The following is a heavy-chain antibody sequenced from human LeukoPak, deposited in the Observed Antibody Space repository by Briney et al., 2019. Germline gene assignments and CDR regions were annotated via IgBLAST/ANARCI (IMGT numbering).Heavy chain of an antibody. D-gene: IGHD3-3*01. CDR1: GYSFTSYW. V-gene: IGHV5-51*01. CDR2: IYPGDSDT. J-gene: IGHJ6*03. Sequence: GESLKISCKGSGYSFTSYWIGWVRQMPGKGLEWMGIIYPGDSDTRYSPSFQGQVTISADKSISTAYLQWSSLKASDTAMYYCARHYYDFWSGYSPDYYYYYMDVSGKGTTVTVSS. CDR3: ARHYYDFWSGYSPDYYYYYMDV.